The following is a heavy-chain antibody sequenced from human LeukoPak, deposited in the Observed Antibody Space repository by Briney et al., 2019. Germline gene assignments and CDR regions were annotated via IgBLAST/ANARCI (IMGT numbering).Heavy chain of an antibody. V-gene: IGHV1-2*02. CDR2: INPNSGGT. J-gene: IGHJ4*02. D-gene: IGHD6-19*01. CDR3: ATSRYSSGWYVGY. Sequence: ASVRVSCKASGYTFTGYYMHWVRRAPGQGLEWMGWINPNSGGTNYAQKFQGRVTMTRDTSISTAYMELSRLRSDDTAVYYCATSRYSSGWYVGYWGQGTLVTVSS. CDR1: GYTFTGYY.